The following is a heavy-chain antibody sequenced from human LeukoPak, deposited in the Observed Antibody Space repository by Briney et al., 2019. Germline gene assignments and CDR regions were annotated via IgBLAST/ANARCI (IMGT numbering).Heavy chain of an antibody. CDR2: INPSDGST. J-gene: IGHJ4*02. CDR3: ARHQGAGEYPFDY. D-gene: IGHD2/OR15-2a*01. V-gene: IGHV1-46*01. Sequence: GASVKVSCKAFGYTFTSYYMHWVRQAPGQGLEWMRIINPSDGSTTYAQRFQGRVTLTRDTSTSTVYMELSSLRSEDTAVYYCARHQGAGEYPFDYWGQGTLVTVSS. CDR1: GYTFTSYY.